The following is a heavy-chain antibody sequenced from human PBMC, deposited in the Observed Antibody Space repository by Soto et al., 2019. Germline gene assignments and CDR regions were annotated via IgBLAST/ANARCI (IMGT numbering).Heavy chain of an antibody. J-gene: IGHJ4*02. D-gene: IGHD3-16*01. CDR1: GFTFSNYA. CDR2: ISASAGTT. Sequence: GGSLRLSCAASGFTFSNYAISWVRQAPGKGLEWVSSISASAGTTYYADSVKGRFTISRDNSNNKVYLHMNSLRAEDTAVYNCATGTGSYAKIDYWGQGTVVTVAS. CDR3: ATGTGSYAKIDY. V-gene: IGHV3-23*01.